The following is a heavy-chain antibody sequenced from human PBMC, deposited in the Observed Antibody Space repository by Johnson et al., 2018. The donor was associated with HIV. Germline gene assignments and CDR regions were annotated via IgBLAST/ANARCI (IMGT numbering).Heavy chain of an antibody. Sequence: QVQLVESGGGVVQPGRSLRLACAASGFTFGTYAMHWVRQAPGKGLEWVAVISYDGSNKYYADSVKGRFTISRDNSKNMLYLQMNSLRAEDTAVYYCAREESIVVVIAIQAFDIWGQGTMVIVSS. D-gene: IGHD2-21*01. CDR3: AREESIVVVIAIQAFDI. J-gene: IGHJ3*02. CDR2: ISYDGSNK. V-gene: IGHV3-30*04. CDR1: GFTFGTYA.